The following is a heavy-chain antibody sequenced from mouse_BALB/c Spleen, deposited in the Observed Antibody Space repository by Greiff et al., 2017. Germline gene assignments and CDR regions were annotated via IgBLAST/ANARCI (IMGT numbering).Heavy chain of an antibody. V-gene: IGHV14-3*02. J-gene: IGHJ4*01. D-gene: IGHD2-2*01. CDR3: ASDLLWLAMDY. Sequence: EVQLQQSGAELVKPGASVKLSCTASGFTIKDTYMPWVKQRPEQGLEWIGRIDPANGNTKYDPKFQGKATITADTSSNTAYLQLSSLTSEDAAVYYCASDLLWLAMDYWGQGTSVTVSS. CDR2: IDPANGNT. CDR1: GFTIKDTY.